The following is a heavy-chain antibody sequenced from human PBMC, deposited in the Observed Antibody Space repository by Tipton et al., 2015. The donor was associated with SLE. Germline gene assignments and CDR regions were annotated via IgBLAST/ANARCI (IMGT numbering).Heavy chain of an antibody. V-gene: IGHV4-59*08. Sequence: TLSLTCTVSSGSIDTYHWSWVRQPPGKGLEWIGYIYYSGTTYYNPSLNSRVTISVDTSKNQFSLELTFVTATDTAVYYCATSTVAAGPYYFDHWGQGTLVTVSS. CDR1: SGSIDTYH. CDR2: IYYSGTT. CDR3: ATSTVAAGPYYFDH. J-gene: IGHJ4*02. D-gene: IGHD2-15*01.